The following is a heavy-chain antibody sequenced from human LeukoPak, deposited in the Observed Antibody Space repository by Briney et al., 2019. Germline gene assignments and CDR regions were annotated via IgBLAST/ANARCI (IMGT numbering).Heavy chain of an antibody. J-gene: IGHJ4*02. CDR3: AREFSSSSGPDY. CDR1: GGSVSSNSAA. V-gene: IGHV6-1*01. D-gene: IGHD6-6*01. Sequence: SQTLSLTCAISGGSVSSNSAAWNWIRQSPSRGLEWLGRTYYRSKRFNDYAVSVTSRITIKSDTSKNQFSLQLNSVTPEDTAVYYCAREFSSSSGPDYWGQGTLVTVSS. CDR2: TYYRSKRFN.